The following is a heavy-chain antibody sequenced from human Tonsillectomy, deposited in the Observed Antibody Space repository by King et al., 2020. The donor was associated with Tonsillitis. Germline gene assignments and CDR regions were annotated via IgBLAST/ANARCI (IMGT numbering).Heavy chain of an antibody. CDR2: ISSDGNNQ. D-gene: IGHD3-22*01. CDR1: GFTFSNND. V-gene: IGHV3-30*18. J-gene: IGHJ4*02. CDR3: AKAPDRSAYLSGHPHIYTLTTIDY. Sequence: QLVQSGGGVVQPGRSLRLSCAASGFTFSNNDMHWVRQAPGKGLEWVAVISSDGNNQYYADSVKGRFTISRDNSKNTLYLQMNSLRVEDTAVYYCAKAPDRSAYLSGHPHIYTLTTIDYWGQGTLVTFSS.